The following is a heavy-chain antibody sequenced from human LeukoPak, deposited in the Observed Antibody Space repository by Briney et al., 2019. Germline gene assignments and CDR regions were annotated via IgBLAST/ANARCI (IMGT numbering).Heavy chain of an antibody. Sequence: SETLSLTCTVSGGSIGSYYWSWIRQPPGKGLEWIEYIYYSGSTNYNPSLKSRVTISVDTSKNQFSLKLSSVTAADTAVYYCASGDGYKVDYWGQGTLVTVSS. J-gene: IGHJ4*02. V-gene: IGHV4-59*01. CDR1: GGSIGSYY. CDR3: ASGDGYKVDY. D-gene: IGHD5-24*01. CDR2: IYYSGST.